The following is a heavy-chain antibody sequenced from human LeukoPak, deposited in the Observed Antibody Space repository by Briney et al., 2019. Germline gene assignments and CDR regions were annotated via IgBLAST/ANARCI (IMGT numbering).Heavy chain of an antibody. Sequence: ASVKVSCKASGYTFTSYYMHWVRQAPGQGLEWMGIINPSGGSTSYAQKFQGRVTMTRDTSTSTVYMELSSLRSEDAAVYYCARDGGTGAFDYWGQGTLVTVSS. CDR1: GYTFTSYY. J-gene: IGHJ4*02. CDR2: INPSGGST. V-gene: IGHV1-46*01. D-gene: IGHD1-1*01. CDR3: ARDGGTGAFDY.